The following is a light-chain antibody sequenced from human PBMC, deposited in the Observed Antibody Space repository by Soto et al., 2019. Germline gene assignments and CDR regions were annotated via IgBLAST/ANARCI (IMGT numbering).Light chain of an antibody. V-gene: IGLV2-8*01. CDR1: SSDVGGYNL. Sequence: QSALTQPPSASGSPGQSVTISCAGTSSDVGGYNLVSWYQQHPGKAPKLMIYEVIKRPSGVPDRFSGSKSGNPASLTVSGLHAEDEADYYCSSYSGSDNFVVFGGGTKLTVL. J-gene: IGLJ2*01. CDR3: SSYSGSDNFVV. CDR2: EVI.